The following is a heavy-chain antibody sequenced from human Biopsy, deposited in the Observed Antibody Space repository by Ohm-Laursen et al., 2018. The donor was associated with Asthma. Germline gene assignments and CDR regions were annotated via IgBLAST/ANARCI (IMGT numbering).Heavy chain of an antibody. CDR1: GGYLTGHY. V-gene: IGHV4-34*01. D-gene: IGHD1-20*01. CDR3: ARAAITGIRGWFDP. J-gene: IGHJ5*02. Sequence: SDTLSLTCIVYGGYLTGHYWNWIRQPPGKGLEWIGEIDQSGYTNYNPPLKSRVTISADTSKNQFHLNLSSVTAADTAVYFCARAAITGIRGWFDPWGQGTQVTVSS. CDR2: IDQSGYT.